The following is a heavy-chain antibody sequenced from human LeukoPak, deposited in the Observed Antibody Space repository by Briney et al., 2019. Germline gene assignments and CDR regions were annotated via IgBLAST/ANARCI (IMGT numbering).Heavy chain of an antibody. Sequence: ASVKVSCKASGYTFTSYGISWVRQAPGQGLEWMGWISAHNGNTNYAQKLQGRVTMTTDTSTSTAYMEPRSLRSDDTAVYYCARDVQWRLYSSSWTVQGNYYYYYGMDVWGQGTTVTVSS. D-gene: IGHD6-13*01. V-gene: IGHV1-18*01. CDR3: ARDVQWRLYSSSWTVQGNYYYYYGMDV. CDR1: GYTFTSYG. CDR2: ISAHNGNT. J-gene: IGHJ6*02.